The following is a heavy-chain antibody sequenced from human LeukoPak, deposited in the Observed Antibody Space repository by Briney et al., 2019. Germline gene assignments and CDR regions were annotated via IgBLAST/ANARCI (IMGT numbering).Heavy chain of an antibody. CDR1: GGSISSSGYC. Sequence: PSETLSLTCTVSGGSISSSGYCWGWIRQPPGRGLEWMGSICYPGTTYYRPSLKSRATISQDTSKNQFSLNLNSVTAADTAVYYCATRRDYCNDDRCIPWGQGTLVTVSS. V-gene: IGHV4-39*07. CDR3: ATRRDYCNDDRCIP. J-gene: IGHJ5*02. D-gene: IGHD2/OR15-2a*01. CDR2: ICYPGTT.